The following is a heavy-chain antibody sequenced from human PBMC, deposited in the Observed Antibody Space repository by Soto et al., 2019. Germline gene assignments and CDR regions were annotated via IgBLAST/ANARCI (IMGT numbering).Heavy chain of an antibody. D-gene: IGHD2-15*01. CDR3: ARAYCSGGSCYLDY. CDR1: GYTFTTYG. V-gene: IGHV1-18*01. Sequence: QVQLVQSGTEVKKPGASVKVSCKASGYTFTTYGIIWVRQAPGQGLEWMGWISANSGNTEYAQKFQGRVTMTTDTSAITAYMELRSLKSDDTAVYYCARAYCSGGSCYLDYWGQGTLVTVSS. CDR2: ISANSGNT. J-gene: IGHJ4*02.